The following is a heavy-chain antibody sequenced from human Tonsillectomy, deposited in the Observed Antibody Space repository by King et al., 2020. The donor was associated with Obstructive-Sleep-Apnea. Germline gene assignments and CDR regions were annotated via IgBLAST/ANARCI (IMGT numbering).Heavy chain of an antibody. CDR1: GFSLSTSGMC. J-gene: IGHJ3*02. CDR2: IDWDDDK. Sequence: TLKESGPALVKPTQTLTLTCTFSGFSLSTSGMCVNWIRQPPGKALEWLARIDWDDDKFYSTSLETRLIISKDTSKNQVVLTMTNMDPVDTATYFCARIRGAANNAFDIWCQGTMVTVSS. D-gene: IGHD1-26*01. V-gene: IGHV2-70*04. CDR3: ARIRGAANNAFDI.